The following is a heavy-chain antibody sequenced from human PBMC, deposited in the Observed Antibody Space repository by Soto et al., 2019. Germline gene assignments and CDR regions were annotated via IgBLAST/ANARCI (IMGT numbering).Heavy chain of an antibody. Sequence: QLQLQESGSGLVRPSQTLSLTCTVSGASIGSGSYSWNWIRQPPGKGLEWIGYLHHSGDTYFNPSLRRRVSISVDRPNNQSSLTLTSVTAADTAVYYCARFPLWFGELDYWGQGALVTVSS. CDR1: GASIGSGSYS. D-gene: IGHD3-10*01. CDR3: ARFPLWFGELDY. J-gene: IGHJ4*02. V-gene: IGHV4-30-2*01. CDR2: LHHSGDT.